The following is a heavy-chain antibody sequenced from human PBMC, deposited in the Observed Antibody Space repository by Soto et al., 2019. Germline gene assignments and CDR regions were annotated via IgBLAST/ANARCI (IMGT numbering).Heavy chain of an antibody. CDR3: ARLVVVPAATQDYYYYGMDV. CDR1: GYSFTSYW. D-gene: IGHD2-2*01. CDR2: IDPSDSYT. J-gene: IGHJ6*02. Sequence: GESLKISCKGSGYSFTSYWISWVRQMPGKGLEWMGRIDPSDSYTNHSPSFQGHVTISADKSISTAYLQWSSLKASDTAMYYCARLVVVPAATQDYYYYGMDVWGQGTTVTVSS. V-gene: IGHV5-10-1*01.